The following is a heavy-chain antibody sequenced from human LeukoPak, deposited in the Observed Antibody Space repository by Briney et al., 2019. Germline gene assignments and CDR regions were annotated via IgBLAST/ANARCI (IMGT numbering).Heavy chain of an antibody. CDR3: ARGGAGTRDY. V-gene: IGHV4-59*08. D-gene: IGHD6-13*01. CDR2: IHYSGST. J-gene: IGHJ4*02. CDR1: GGSISGYY. Sequence: PSETLSLTCIVSGGSISGYYWSWIRQPPGKGLEWIGYIHYSGSTNYNPSLKSRVTISVDTSKNQFSLNLSSVTAADTAMYYCARGGAGTRDYWGQGTLVTVSS.